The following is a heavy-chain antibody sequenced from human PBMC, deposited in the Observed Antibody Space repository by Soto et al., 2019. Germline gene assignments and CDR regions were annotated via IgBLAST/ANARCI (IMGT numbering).Heavy chain of an antibody. V-gene: IGHV4-59*08. Sequence: SETLSLTCTVSGGSISSYYWSWIRQPPGKGLEWIGYIYYSGSTNYNPSLKSRVTISVDTSKNQFSLKLSSVTAADTAVYYCARGLTYYYDSSGKGWFDPWGQGTLVTVSS. D-gene: IGHD3-22*01. CDR3: ARGLTYYYDSSGKGWFDP. CDR2: IYYSGST. J-gene: IGHJ5*02. CDR1: GGSISSYY.